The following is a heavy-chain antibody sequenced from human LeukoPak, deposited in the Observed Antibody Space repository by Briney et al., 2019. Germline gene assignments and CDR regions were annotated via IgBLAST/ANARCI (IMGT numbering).Heavy chain of an antibody. CDR2: AYYRSKWYN. CDR3: ARENYNWNHFDY. V-gene: IGHV6-1*01. D-gene: IGHD1-20*01. Sequence: PSQTLSLTCAISGDSVSSNSAAWNWIRQSPSRGLEWLGRAYYRSKWYNDYAVSVKSRITINPDTSKNQFSLQLNAVSPEDTAVYYCARENYNWNHFDYWGQGTLVTVSS. J-gene: IGHJ4*02. CDR1: GDSVSSNSAA.